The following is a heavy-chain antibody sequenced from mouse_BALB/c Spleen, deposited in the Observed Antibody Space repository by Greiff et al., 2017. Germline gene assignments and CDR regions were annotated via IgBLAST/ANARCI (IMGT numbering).Heavy chain of an antibody. V-gene: IGHV14-1*02. CDR1: GFNIKDYY. Sequence: VQLQQSGAELVRPGASVKLSCKASGFNIKDYYMHWVKQRPEQGLEWIGWIDPENGNTTYDPKFQGKASITADTSSNTAYLQLSSLTSEDTAVYYCARGSMYDPWFAYWGQGTLVTVSA. D-gene: IGHD2-10*02. J-gene: IGHJ3*01. CDR2: IDPENGNT. CDR3: ARGSMYDPWFAY.